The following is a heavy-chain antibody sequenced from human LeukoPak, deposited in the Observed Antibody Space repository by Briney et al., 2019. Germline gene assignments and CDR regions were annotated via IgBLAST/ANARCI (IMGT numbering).Heavy chain of an antibody. J-gene: IGHJ5*02. D-gene: IGHD2-2*01. CDR2: ISSSGSTI. CDR1: GFTFSDYY. Sequence: GGSLRLSCAASGFTFSDYYMSWIRQAPGKGLEWVSYISSSGSTIYYADSVKGRFTISRDNAKNSLYLQMNSLRAEDTAVYYCARDGPLYCSSTSCFDPWSQGTLVTVSS. V-gene: IGHV3-11*01. CDR3: ARDGPLYCSSTSCFDP.